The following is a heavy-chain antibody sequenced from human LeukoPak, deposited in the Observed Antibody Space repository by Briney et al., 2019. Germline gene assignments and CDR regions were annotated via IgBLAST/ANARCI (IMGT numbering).Heavy chain of an antibody. Sequence: GASVKVSCKASGYTFTGYYMHWVRQAPGQGLEWMGWINPNSGGTNYAQKFQGWVTMTRDTSISTAYMELSRLRSDDTAVYYCARAVIPVAVKPAFDYWGQGTLVTVSS. V-gene: IGHV1-2*04. CDR1: GYTFTGYY. J-gene: IGHJ4*02. CDR2: INPNSGGT. CDR3: ARAVIPVAVKPAFDY. D-gene: IGHD6-13*01.